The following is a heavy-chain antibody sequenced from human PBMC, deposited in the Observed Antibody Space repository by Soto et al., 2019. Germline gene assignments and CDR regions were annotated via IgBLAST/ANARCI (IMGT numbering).Heavy chain of an antibody. Sequence: ASVKVSCKASGYTFTGYYMHWVRQAPGQGLEWMGWINPNSGGTNYAQKFQGWVTMTRDTSISTAYMELSRLRSDDTAVYYCARESCSSTSCYVGAYDFWGQGTLVTVS. V-gene: IGHV1-2*04. CDR2: INPNSGGT. J-gene: IGHJ4*02. CDR1: GYTFTGYY. D-gene: IGHD2-2*01. CDR3: ARESCSSTSCYVGAYDF.